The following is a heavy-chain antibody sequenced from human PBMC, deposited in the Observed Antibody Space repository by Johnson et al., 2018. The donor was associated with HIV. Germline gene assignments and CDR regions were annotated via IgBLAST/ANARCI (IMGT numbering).Heavy chain of an antibody. CDR3: AKGQWLDAFDI. Sequence: VQLVGSGGGVVQPGRSLRLSCAASGFTFSNYGMHWVRQAPGKGLEWVALVWYDGGNKYYADSVKGRFTISRDNSKNTLYLQMNSLRAEDTAVYYCAKGQWLDAFDIWGQGTMVTVSS. CDR1: GFTFSNYG. J-gene: IGHJ3*02. CDR2: VWYDGGNK. V-gene: IGHV3-33*06. D-gene: IGHD6-19*01.